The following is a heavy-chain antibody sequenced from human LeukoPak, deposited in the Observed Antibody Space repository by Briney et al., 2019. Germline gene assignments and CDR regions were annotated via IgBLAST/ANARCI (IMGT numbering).Heavy chain of an antibody. Sequence: GASVKVSCKASGYTFTSYAISWVRQAPGQGLEWMGGIIPIFGTANYAQKFQGRVTITADESTSTAYMELSSLRSEDTAVYYCARGGGFAVAGLYWFDPWGQGTLVTVSS. CDR2: IIPIFGTA. CDR1: GYTFTSYA. J-gene: IGHJ5*02. CDR3: ARGGGFAVAGLYWFDP. V-gene: IGHV1-69*13. D-gene: IGHD6-19*01.